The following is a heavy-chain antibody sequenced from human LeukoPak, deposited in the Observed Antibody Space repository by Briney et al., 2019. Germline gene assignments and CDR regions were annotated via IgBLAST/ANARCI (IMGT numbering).Heavy chain of an antibody. CDR2: IYYSGST. CDR3: ARGGARD. D-gene: IGHD3-10*01. J-gene: IGHJ4*02. CDR1: GGSISSYY. Sequence: PSETLSLTCTVSGGSISSYYWSWIRQPPGKGLEWIGYIYYSGSTNYNPSLKSRVTISVDTSKNQFSLKLSSVTAADTAVYYCARGGARDWGQGTLVTVSS. V-gene: IGHV4-59*01.